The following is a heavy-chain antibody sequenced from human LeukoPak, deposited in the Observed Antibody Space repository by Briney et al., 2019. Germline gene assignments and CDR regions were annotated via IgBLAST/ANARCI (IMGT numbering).Heavy chain of an antibody. J-gene: IGHJ4*02. V-gene: IGHV4-39*07. CDR2: IYYSGNT. CDR1: GGSINRSSYY. CDR3: AVLGGGNFDY. D-gene: IGHD4-23*01. Sequence: SETLSLTCTVSGGSINRSSYYWGWIRQPPGKGLEWIGSIYYSGNTYYNPSLKSRVTISVDTSKNHFSLKLSSVTAADTAVYYCAVLGGGNFDYWGQGTLVTVSS.